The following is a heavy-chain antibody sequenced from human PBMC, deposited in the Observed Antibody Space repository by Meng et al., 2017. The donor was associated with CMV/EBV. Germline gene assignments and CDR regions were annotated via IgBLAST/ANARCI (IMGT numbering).Heavy chain of an antibody. Sequence: ASVQVSCKASGYTFTSYYMHWVRQAPGQGLEWMGIINPSGGSTSYAQKFQGRVTMTRDTSTSTVYMELSSLRSEDTAVYYCARGTGIVGATGAFDIWGQGTMVTVSS. CDR3: ARGTGIVGATGAFDI. CDR2: INPSGGST. J-gene: IGHJ3*02. V-gene: IGHV1-46*01. CDR1: GYTFTSYY. D-gene: IGHD1-26*01.